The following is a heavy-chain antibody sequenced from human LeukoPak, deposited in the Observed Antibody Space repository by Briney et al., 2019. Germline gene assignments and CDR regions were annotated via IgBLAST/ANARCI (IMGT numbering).Heavy chain of an antibody. J-gene: IGHJ4*02. CDR1: GYSSIDYY. V-gene: IGHV1-2*02. CDR2: IDPKSGNT. CDR3: AREGGDTYGELDY. D-gene: IGHD5-18*01. Sequence: ASVKVSCKASGYSSIDYYIHWVRPAPGQGLAWMGWIDPKSGNTKWTQKFKGRVTMTWDTSLSTVYMDLSRLRSDDAAVYYCAREGGDTYGELDYWGQGTLVSVSS.